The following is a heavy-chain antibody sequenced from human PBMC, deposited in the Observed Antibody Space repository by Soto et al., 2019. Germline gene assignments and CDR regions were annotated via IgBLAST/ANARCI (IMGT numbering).Heavy chain of an antibody. V-gene: IGHV1-18*01. CDR1: GYTFTSYG. CDR3: ARDVRLDCTNGVCYYPSGFDY. J-gene: IGHJ4*02. Sequence: ASVKVSCKASGYTFTSYGISWVRQAPGQGLEWIGWISAYNGNTNYAQKLQGRVTMTTDTSTSTAYIELRSLRSDDTAVYYCARDVRLDCTNGVCYYPSGFDYWGQGTLVTVSS. CDR2: ISAYNGNT. D-gene: IGHD2-8*01.